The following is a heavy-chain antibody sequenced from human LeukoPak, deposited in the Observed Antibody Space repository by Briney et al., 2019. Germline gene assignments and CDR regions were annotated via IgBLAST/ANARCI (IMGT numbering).Heavy chain of an antibody. CDR3: ARDRGAYYYETGY. J-gene: IGHJ4*02. Sequence: PGGSLRLSCAASGFTISSNYMNSVRQAPGKGVEWVSVIYSGGSTYYADSVKGRFTISRDDSKNTLYLQMNSLRVEDTAVYYCARDRGAYYYETGYWGQGTLVTVSS. D-gene: IGHD3-22*01. CDR2: IYSGGST. V-gene: IGHV3-66*01. CDR1: GFTISSNY.